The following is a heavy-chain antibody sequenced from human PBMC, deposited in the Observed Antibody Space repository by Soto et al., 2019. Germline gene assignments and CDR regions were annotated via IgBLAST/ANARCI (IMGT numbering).Heavy chain of an antibody. CDR3: ARDSAGFSLFAY. V-gene: IGHV1-18*04. D-gene: IGHD3-9*01. J-gene: IGHJ4*02. Sequence: ASVKVSCKASGYTFTSYGISWVRQAPGQGLEWMGWISAYNGNTHYAQKLQGRVTMTTDTSTSTAYMELRSLRSDDTAVYYCARDSAGFSLFAYWGQGPPVTVSP. CDR1: GYTFTSYG. CDR2: ISAYNGNT.